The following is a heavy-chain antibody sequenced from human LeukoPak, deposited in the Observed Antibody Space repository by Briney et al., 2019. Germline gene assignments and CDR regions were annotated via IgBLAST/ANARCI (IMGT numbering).Heavy chain of an antibody. CDR2: INDDGGSI. D-gene: IGHD1-26*01. CDR1: GFTFSTSW. V-gene: IGHV3-74*01. CDR3: ARALGSYSDY. Sequence: GGSLRLSCAGSGFTFSTSWMHWVRQAPGKALVWVSRINDDGGSINYADSVKGRFTISRDNAKNTLYLQMSSLRAEDTAVYYCARALGSYSDYWGQGTLVSVSS. J-gene: IGHJ4*02.